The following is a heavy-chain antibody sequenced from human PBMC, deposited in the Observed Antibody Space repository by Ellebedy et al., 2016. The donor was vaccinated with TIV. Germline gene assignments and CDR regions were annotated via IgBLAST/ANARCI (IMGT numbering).Heavy chain of an antibody. Sequence: MPSETLSLTCTVSGCSISSSSYYWGWIRQPPGKGLEWIGSIYFSGSTYYNPSLKSRVTTSVDTSKNQFSLKLSSVTAADTAVYYCARHASYYDSSGYSGYYFDYWGQGTLVTV. CDR1: GCSISSSSYY. J-gene: IGHJ4*02. CDR2: IYFSGST. CDR3: ARHASYYDSSGYSGYYFDY. D-gene: IGHD3-22*01. V-gene: IGHV4-39*01.